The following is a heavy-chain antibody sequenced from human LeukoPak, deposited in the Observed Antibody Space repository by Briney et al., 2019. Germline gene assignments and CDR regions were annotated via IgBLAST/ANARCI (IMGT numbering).Heavy chain of an antibody. CDR1: GYTFTSYG. J-gene: IGHJ4*02. CDR2: INPSGGST. D-gene: IGHD3-10*01. Sequence: ASVNVSCKASGYTFTSYGISWVRQAPGQGLEWMGIINPSGGSTSYAQKFQGRVTMTRDTSTSTVYMELSSLRSEDTAVYYCARGLWFGEAGFDYWGQGTLVTVSS. CDR3: ARGLWFGEAGFDY. V-gene: IGHV1-46*01.